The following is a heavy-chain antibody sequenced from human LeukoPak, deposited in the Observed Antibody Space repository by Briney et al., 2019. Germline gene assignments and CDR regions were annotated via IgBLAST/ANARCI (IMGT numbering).Heavy chain of an antibody. D-gene: IGHD3-10*01. J-gene: IGHJ4*02. CDR1: GFTFGDYG. CDR3: AKDQGGSGSYYKGY. V-gene: IGHV3-23*01. Sequence: GGSLRLSCTTSGFTFGDYGMSWVRQAPGKGLEWVSAISGSGGSTYYADSVKGRFTISRDNSKNTLYLQMNSLRAEDTAVYYCAKDQGGSGSYYKGYWGQGTLVTVSS. CDR2: ISGSGGST.